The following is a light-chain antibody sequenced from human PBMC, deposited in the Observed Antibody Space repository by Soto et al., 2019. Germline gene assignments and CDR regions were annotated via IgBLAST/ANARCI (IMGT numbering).Light chain of an antibody. Sequence: EIVLTQSPGTLSLSPGERATLSCRASQSVSSSYLAWYQQKPGQAPRLLIRGASRRATGIPDRFSGSASGTDFTLTISRLEPEDFAVYYCQQYGRSPRSTFGGGTKVDIK. CDR2: GAS. J-gene: IGKJ4*01. CDR3: QQYGRSPRST. CDR1: QSVSSSY. V-gene: IGKV3-20*01.